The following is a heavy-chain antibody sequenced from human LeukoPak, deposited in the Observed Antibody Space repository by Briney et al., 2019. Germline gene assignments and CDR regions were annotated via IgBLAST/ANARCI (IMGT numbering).Heavy chain of an antibody. V-gene: IGHV4-4*07. CDR1: GDSINNHY. CDR3: AREGYSSSSGGYYMDV. J-gene: IGHJ6*03. D-gene: IGHD6-6*01. Sequence: PSETLSLTCTVSGDSINNHYLTWIRQPAGKGLEWIGRIYTSGSTNYNPSLKSRVTISVDTSKNQFSLKLSSVTAADTAVYYCAREGYSSSSGGYYMDVWGKGTTVTVSS. CDR2: IYTSGST.